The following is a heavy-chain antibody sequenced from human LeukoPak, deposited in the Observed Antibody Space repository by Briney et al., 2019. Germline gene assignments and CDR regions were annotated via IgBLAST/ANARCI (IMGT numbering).Heavy chain of an antibody. J-gene: IGHJ6*02. CDR1: GGSISSYY. D-gene: IGHD1-26*01. CDR3: ARLVVGATGGAYYYYYGMDV. CDR2: IYYSGST. Sequence: PSETLSLTCTVSGGSISSYYWSWIRQPPGKGLEWIGYIYYSGSTNYNPSLKSRVTISVDTSKNQFSLKLSSVTAADTAVYYCARLVVGATGGAYYYYYGMDVWGQGTTVTVS. V-gene: IGHV4-59*01.